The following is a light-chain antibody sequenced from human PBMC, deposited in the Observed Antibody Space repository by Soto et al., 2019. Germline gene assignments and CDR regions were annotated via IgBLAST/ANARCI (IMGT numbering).Light chain of an antibody. V-gene: IGLV1-51*01. Sequence: QSVLTQPPSVCAAPGQKVTISCSGSNSNIGGNFVSWYQQFPGTAPKLLICDNHERPSGISDRFSGSKSGTSATLGITGLQTGDEADYYCGTWDSSLSAVVFGGGTKLTVL. J-gene: IGLJ2*01. CDR2: DNH. CDR1: NSNIGGNF. CDR3: GTWDSSLSAVV.